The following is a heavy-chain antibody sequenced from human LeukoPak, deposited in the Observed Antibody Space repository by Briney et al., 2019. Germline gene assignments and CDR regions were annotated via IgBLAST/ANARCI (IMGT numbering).Heavy chain of an antibody. Sequence: PSQTLSLTCAVSGGSISSGGYSWSWIRQPPGKGLEWIGYIYHSGSTYYNPSLKSRVTISVDRSKNQFSLKLSSVTAADTAVYYCARLPGGDSSSVVAFDIWGQGTMVTVSS. CDR3: ARLPGGDSSSVVAFDI. V-gene: IGHV4-30-2*01. D-gene: IGHD2-21*02. J-gene: IGHJ3*02. CDR1: GGSISSGGYS. CDR2: IYHSGST.